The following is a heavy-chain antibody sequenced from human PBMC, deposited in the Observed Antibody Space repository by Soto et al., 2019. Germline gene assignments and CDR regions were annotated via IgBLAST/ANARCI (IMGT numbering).Heavy chain of an antibody. D-gene: IGHD4-17*01. V-gene: IGHV1-69*02. CDR1: GGTFSRHI. J-gene: IGHJ5*02. Sequence: QVQLVQSGAEVKKPGSSVKVSCKASGGTFSRHIIHWVRQAPGQGIEWMGKIIRLLHMTHYAQNYQGRVRLTANQSTSTPYMELSSLRSEDKAMYYCGRADYGPSKSWFDPWGQGTLVIVPS. CDR3: GRADYGPSKSWFDP. CDR2: IIRLLHMT.